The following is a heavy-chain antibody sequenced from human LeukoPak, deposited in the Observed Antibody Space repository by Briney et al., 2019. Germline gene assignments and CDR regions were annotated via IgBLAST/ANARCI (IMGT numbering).Heavy chain of an antibody. CDR3: ARVRIGQQLDKYYYYAMDV. Sequence: ASVRVSCKASGYTFTNYYMHWVRQAPGQGLEWMGWINPNSGGTNYAQKFQGRVAMTTDTSISTAYMEVSRLRSDDTAVYYCARVRIGQQLDKYYYYAMDVWGQGTTVTVSS. V-gene: IGHV1-2*02. D-gene: IGHD6-13*01. CDR2: INPNSGGT. J-gene: IGHJ6*02. CDR1: GYTFTNYY.